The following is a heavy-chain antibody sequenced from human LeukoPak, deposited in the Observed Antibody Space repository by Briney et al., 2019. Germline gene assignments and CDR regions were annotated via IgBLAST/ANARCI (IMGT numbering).Heavy chain of an antibody. CDR2: IRGSGGGT. Sequence: PGGSLRLSCAASGFTFSSYAMSWVRQTPGKGLEWVSAIRGSGGGTYYADSVKGRFTISRDNSKNSLFVQMNSLRAEDTAVYYCARTLIVRDSGSGGIYPDYFDCWGQGTLVTVSS. V-gene: IGHV3-23*01. CDR3: ARTLIVRDSGSGGIYPDYFDC. CDR1: GFTFSSYA. D-gene: IGHD1-26*01. J-gene: IGHJ4*02.